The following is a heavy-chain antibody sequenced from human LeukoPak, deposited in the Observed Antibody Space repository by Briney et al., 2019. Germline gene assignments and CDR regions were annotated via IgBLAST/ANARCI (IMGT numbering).Heavy chain of an antibody. Sequence: PGGSLRLSCAASGFTFSSYAVSWVRQAPGKGLEWVSAISGSGGSTYYADSVKGRFTISRDNSKNTLYLQMNSLRAEDTAVYYCAKILRGRTFLFRYYGMDVWGQGTTVTVSS. V-gene: IGHV3-23*01. CDR3: AKILRGRTFLFRYYGMDV. CDR1: GFTFSSYA. D-gene: IGHD1-26*01. J-gene: IGHJ6*02. CDR2: ISGSGGST.